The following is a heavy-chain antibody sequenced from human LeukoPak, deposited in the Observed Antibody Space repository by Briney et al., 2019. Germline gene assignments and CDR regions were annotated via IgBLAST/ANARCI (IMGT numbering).Heavy chain of an antibody. D-gene: IGHD2-2*02. CDR1: GFTFSSYS. CDR3: ARVGSEGYCTGTSCYTDY. CDR2: ISSSSSYI. J-gene: IGHJ4*02. V-gene: IGHV3-21*01. Sequence: GGSLRLSCAASGFTFSSYSMIWVRQAPGKGLEWVSSISSSSSYIFYADSVKGRFTISRDNAKNSLYLQMNSLRAEDTAVYFCARVGSEGYCTGTSCYTDYWGQGTLVTVSS.